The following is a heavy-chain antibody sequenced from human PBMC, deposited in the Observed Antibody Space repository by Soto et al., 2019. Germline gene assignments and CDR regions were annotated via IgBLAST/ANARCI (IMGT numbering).Heavy chain of an antibody. V-gene: IGHV3-23*01. D-gene: IGHD6-19*01. CDR3: AKPTSYRGLSSGSDY. J-gene: IGHJ4*02. Sequence: EVQLLESGGGLVQPGGSLRLSCSASGFTFSSYAMSWVRQAPGKGLEWVSAISGSGGSTYYADSVKGRFTISRDNSKNTLYLPMNSLRAEDTAVYYCAKPTSYRGLSSGSDYWGQGTLVTVSS. CDR2: ISGSGGST. CDR1: GFTFSSYA.